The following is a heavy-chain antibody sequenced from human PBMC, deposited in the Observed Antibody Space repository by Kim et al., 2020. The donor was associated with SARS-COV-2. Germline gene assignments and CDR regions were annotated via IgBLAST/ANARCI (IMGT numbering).Heavy chain of an antibody. Sequence: GSTTHYADSVKGRFTISRDNSKNIVFLQMNSLRVEDTAVYYCETRPDFDYWGQGTLVTVSS. CDR3: ETRPDFDY. J-gene: IGHJ4*02. CDR2: GSTT. V-gene: IGHV3-23*01.